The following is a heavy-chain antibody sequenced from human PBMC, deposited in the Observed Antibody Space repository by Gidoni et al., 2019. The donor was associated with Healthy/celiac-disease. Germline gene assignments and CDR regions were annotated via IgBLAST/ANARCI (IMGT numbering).Heavy chain of an antibody. J-gene: IGHJ4*02. D-gene: IGHD5-18*01. V-gene: IGHV5-10-1*01. CDR1: GYSFTSYW. CDR3: ARQDPPDTAMVRRDY. Sequence: EVQLVQSGAEVNKPGESLRISCKGSGYSFTSYWISWVRQMPGKGLEWMGRIDPSDSYTNYSPSFQGHVTISADKSISTAYLQWSSLKASDTAMYYCARQDPPDTAMVRRDYWGQGTLVTVSS. CDR2: IDPSDSYT.